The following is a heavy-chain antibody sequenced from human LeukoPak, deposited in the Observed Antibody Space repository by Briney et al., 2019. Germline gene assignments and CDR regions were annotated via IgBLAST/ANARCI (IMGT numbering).Heavy chain of an antibody. CDR3: ARAPGYCSSTSCLNYYYGMDV. CDR2: IYYSGST. V-gene: IGHV4-39*01. J-gene: IGHJ6*02. D-gene: IGHD2-2*01. CDR1: GGSISSSSYY. Sequence: SETLSLTCTVSGGSISSSSYYWGWIRQPPGKGLEWIGSIYYSGSTYYNPSLKSRVTISVDTSKNQFSLKLSSVTAADTAVYYCARAPGYCSSTSCLNYYYGMDVWGQGTTVTVSS.